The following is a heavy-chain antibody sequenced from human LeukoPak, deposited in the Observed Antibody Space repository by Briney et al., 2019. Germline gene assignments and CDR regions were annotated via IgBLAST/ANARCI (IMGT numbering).Heavy chain of an antibody. CDR3: AKSKTSGWKHYFDY. Sequence: GESLKISCKGSGYSFSNYWIGWVRQMPGKGLEWMGIIYPGDSDTRYSPSFQGQVTLSADKSISTAYLQWSSLKASDTARYYCAKSKTSGWKHYFDYWGQGTLVTVSS. D-gene: IGHD6-19*01. CDR1: GYSFSNYW. V-gene: IGHV5-51*01. CDR2: IYPGDSDT. J-gene: IGHJ4*02.